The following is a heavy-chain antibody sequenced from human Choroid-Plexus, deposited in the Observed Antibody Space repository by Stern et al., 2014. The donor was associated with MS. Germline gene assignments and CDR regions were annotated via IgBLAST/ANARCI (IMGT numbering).Heavy chain of an antibody. V-gene: IGHV3-30*18. CDR1: GFTFGSCG. Sequence: DQLVESGGGVVQPGRPLRLSCVASGFTFGSCGMHWVRQAPGKGLEWVAGVSYDGSNKDYADTVKGRFTISRDNSQNTLYMQMSSLRPEDTAVYYCAKDRQYLTYFFDHWGQGSLVTVSS. CDR3: AKDRQYLTYFFDH. J-gene: IGHJ5*02. D-gene: IGHD2/OR15-2a*01. CDR2: VSYDGSNK.